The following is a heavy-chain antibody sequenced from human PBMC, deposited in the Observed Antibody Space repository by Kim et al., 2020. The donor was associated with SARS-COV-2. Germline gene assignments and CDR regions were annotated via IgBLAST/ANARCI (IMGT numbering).Heavy chain of an antibody. CDR2: IIGNGGDS. CDR3: AKDKIPDGRWYVDY. V-gene: IGHV3-23*01. J-gene: IGHJ4*02. D-gene: IGHD2-15*01. CDR1: GFIFSTYT. Sequence: GGSLRLSCAPSGFIFSTYTMSWVRQAPGKGLEWVASIIGNGGDSYYADPVKGRFIISRDNSKNILYLQMNGLRAEDTAVYYCAKDKIPDGRWYVDYWGQG.